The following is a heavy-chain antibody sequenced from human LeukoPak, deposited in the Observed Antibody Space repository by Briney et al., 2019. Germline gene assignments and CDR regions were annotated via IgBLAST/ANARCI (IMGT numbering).Heavy chain of an antibody. D-gene: IGHD5-18*01. J-gene: IGHJ6*03. CDR2: IYYSGST. Sequence: SETLSLTCTVSGGSISSYYWSWIRKPPAKGLEWIGYIYYSGSTNYNPSLKSRVTISVDTSKNQFSLKLSSVTAADTAVYYCARARYGYSYADYYMDVWGKGTTVTVSS. V-gene: IGHV4-59*01. CDR1: GGSISSYY. CDR3: ARARYGYSYADYYMDV.